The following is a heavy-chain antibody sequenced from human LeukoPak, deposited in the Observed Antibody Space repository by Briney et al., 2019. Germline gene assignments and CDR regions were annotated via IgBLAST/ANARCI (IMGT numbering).Heavy chain of an antibody. J-gene: IGHJ3*02. CDR1: GVTFTSYA. D-gene: IGHD6-13*01. CDR3: ARDLPIAAAEAFAI. Sequence: SVKLSCKASGVTFTSYAVSCGRQAPGQGLEWMGGIIPIFGTANYAQKFQGRVTITADESTSTAYMELSSLRSEDTAVYYCARDLPIAAAEAFAIWSQGTMVTVSS. CDR2: IIPIFGTA. V-gene: IGHV1-69*13.